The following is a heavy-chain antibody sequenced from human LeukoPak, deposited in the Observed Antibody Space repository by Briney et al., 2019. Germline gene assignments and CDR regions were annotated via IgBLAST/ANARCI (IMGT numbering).Heavy chain of an antibody. CDR2: IIPIFGTA. J-gene: IGHJ3*02. Sequence: SVQVSCKASGGTFSSYAISWVRQAPGQGLEWMGRIIPIFGTANYAQKFQGRVTITTDESTSTAYLELSSLRSEDTAVYYCARVSGSYYVDAFDIWGQGTMVTVSS. D-gene: IGHD1-26*01. V-gene: IGHV1-69*05. CDR3: ARVSGSYYVDAFDI. CDR1: GGTFSSYA.